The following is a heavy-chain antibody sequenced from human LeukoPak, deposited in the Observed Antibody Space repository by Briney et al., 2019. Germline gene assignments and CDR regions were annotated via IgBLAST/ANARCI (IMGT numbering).Heavy chain of an antibody. J-gene: IGHJ4*02. CDR2: IYNDA. Sequence: GGSLRLSCAVSGFTVSSNYMAWVRQAPGKGLEWISAIYNDAYYADSVKGRFTVFRDNSKNTVFLQMNSLRTEDTAVYYCARDRFCTGGSCYGWLDYWGQGTVVTVYS. CDR3: ARDRFCTGGSCYGWLDY. CDR1: GFTVSSNY. D-gene: IGHD2-15*01. V-gene: IGHV3-66*01.